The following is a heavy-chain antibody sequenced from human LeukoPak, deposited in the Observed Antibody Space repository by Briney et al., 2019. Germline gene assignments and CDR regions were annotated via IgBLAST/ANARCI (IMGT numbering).Heavy chain of an antibody. J-gene: IGHJ4*02. CDR3: ARENLASSGYYFGLEIDY. D-gene: IGHD3-22*01. CDR2: IKQDGSEK. Sequence: PGGSLRLSCAASGFTFSSYSRNWVRQAPGKGLEWEANIKQDGSEKYYVDSVKGRFTISRDNAKNSLYLQMNSLRAEDTAVYYCARENLASSGYYFGLEIDYWGQGTLVTVSS. V-gene: IGHV3-7*01. CDR1: GFTFSSYS.